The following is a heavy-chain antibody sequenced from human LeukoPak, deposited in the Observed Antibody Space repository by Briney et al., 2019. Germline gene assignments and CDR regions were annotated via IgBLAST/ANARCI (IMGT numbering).Heavy chain of an antibody. CDR2: ISSSGSTI. Sequence: GGSLRLSCAASGFTFSSYEMNWVRQAPGKGLEWVSYISSSGSTIYYADSVKDRFTISRDNAKNSLYLQMNSLRAEDTAVYYCARDVQQLWPRRSYFDYWGQGTLVTVSS. V-gene: IGHV3-48*03. CDR3: ARDVQQLWPRRSYFDY. J-gene: IGHJ4*02. D-gene: IGHD5-18*01. CDR1: GFTFSSYE.